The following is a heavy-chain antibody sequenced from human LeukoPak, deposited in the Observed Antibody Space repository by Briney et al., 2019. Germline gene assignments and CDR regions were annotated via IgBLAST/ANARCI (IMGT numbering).Heavy chain of an antibody. CDR2: IIPILGIA. J-gene: IGHJ5*02. CDR1: GGTFSSYA. V-gene: IGHV1-69*04. Sequence: SVKVSCKASGGTFSSYAISWVRQAPGQGLEWMGRIIPILGIANYAQKFQGRVTITADKSTSTAYMELSSLRSEDTAVYYCARGGSSRPFDPWGQGTLVTVSS. D-gene: IGHD6-13*01. CDR3: ARGGSSRPFDP.